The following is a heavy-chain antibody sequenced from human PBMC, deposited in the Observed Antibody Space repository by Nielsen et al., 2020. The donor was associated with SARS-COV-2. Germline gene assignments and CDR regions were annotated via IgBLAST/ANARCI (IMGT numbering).Heavy chain of an antibody. J-gene: IGHJ4*02. CDR2: ISSSSSYI. Sequence: GESLKISCAASGFTFSSYSMNWVRQAPGKGLEWVSSISSSSSYIYYADSVKGRFTISRDNAKNSLYLQMNSLRAEDTAVYYCARDWVSGYYYDYWGQGTLVTVSS. CDR3: ARDWVSGYYYDY. V-gene: IGHV3-21*01. D-gene: IGHD3-22*01. CDR1: GFTFSSYS.